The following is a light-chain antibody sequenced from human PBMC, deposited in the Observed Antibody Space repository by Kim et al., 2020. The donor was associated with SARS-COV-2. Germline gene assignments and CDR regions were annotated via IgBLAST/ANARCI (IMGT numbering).Light chain of an antibody. CDR1: QSVTSS. Sequence: SVSPGERATLFGRASQSVTSSVAWYQQRPGQAPRLLILGASTRATGVPARFSGSGSGTEFTLTISSLQSEDFAVYYCQQYSDWPRGFGQGTKLEI. CDR3: QQYSDWPRG. J-gene: IGKJ2*03. CDR2: GAS. V-gene: IGKV3-15*01.